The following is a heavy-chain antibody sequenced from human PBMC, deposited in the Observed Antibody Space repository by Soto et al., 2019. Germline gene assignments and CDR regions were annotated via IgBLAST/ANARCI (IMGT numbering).Heavy chain of an antibody. J-gene: IGHJ6*02. D-gene: IGHD2-2*01. CDR3: ARHVPAAGYYYGMDV. CDR2: IIPIFGTA. Sequence: QVQLVQSGAEVKKPGSSVKVSCKASGGNFSSYAISWVRQAPGQGLEWMGGIIPIFGTANSAQTFQDRVTITADESTSAAYMELSIPRSEETAVYYCARHVPAAGYYYGMDVWGQGTTVTVSS. V-gene: IGHV1-69*12. CDR1: GGNFSSYA.